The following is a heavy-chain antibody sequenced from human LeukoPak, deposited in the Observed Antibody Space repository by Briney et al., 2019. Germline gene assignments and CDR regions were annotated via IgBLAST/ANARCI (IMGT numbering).Heavy chain of an antibody. CDR3: AKVPHYMDY. CDR2: ISGSGGST. J-gene: IGHJ4*02. CDR1: GLTFSSYA. V-gene: IGHV3-23*01. Sequence: GGSLRPSCAASGLTFSSYAMSWVRQAPGKGLEWVSAISGSGGSTYYADSVKGRFTISRDNSENTLYLQMNSLRAEDTAVYYCAKVPHYMDYWGQGTLVTVSS.